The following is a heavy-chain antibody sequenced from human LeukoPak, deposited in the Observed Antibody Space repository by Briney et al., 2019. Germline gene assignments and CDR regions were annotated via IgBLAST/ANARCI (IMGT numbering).Heavy chain of an antibody. Sequence: SETLSLTCSVSIGSISSSKWWSWVRQSPVKGLEWIGEIYLYGTINHNPSFTSRVTISVDRSKNQFSLKLSSVTAADTAVYYCARGTSRRHYMDVWGKGTTVTVSS. CDR2: IYLYGTI. V-gene: IGHV4-4*02. CDR3: ARGTSRRHYMDV. CDR1: IGSISSSKW. J-gene: IGHJ6*03. D-gene: IGHD2-2*01.